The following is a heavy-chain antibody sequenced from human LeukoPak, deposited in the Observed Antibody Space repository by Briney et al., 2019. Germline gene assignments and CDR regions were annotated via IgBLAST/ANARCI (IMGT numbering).Heavy chain of an antibody. CDR2: IYSGGST. CDR1: GFTVSSNY. Sequence: GGSLRLSCAASGFTVSSNYMSWVRQAPGKGLEWVSVIYSGGSTYYADSVKGRFTISRDNSKNTLYLQMNSLRAEDTAVCYCARDHWNDRDEYYYYGMDVWGQGTTVTVSS. D-gene: IGHD1-1*01. J-gene: IGHJ6*02. CDR3: ARDHWNDRDEYYYYGMDV. V-gene: IGHV3-66*01.